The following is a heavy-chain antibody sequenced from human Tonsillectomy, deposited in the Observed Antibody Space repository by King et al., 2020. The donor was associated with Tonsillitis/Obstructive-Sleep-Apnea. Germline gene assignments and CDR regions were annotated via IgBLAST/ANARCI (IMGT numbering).Heavy chain of an antibody. D-gene: IGHD5-12*01. Sequence: QLQESGPGLVKPSETLSLTCTVSGGSISSYYWSWIRQPPGKGLECIGYIYYSGSTNYNPSLKSRVTISVHTSKNQFSLKLSSVTAADTAVYYCAREGLRDAFDIWGQGTMVTVSS. CDR3: AREGLRDAFDI. CDR2: IYYSGST. J-gene: IGHJ3*02. V-gene: IGHV4-59*01. CDR1: GGSISSYY.